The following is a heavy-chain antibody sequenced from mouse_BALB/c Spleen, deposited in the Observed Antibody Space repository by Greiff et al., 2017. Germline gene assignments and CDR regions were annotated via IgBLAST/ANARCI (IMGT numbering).Heavy chain of an antibody. CDR1: GYTFTSYW. CDR2: INPSTGYT. J-gene: IGHJ3*01. CDR3: ARRAPGNYGNPAWFAY. V-gene: IGHV1-7*01. D-gene: IGHD2-1*01. Sequence: VQLQQSGAELAKPGASVKMSCKASGYTFTSYWMHWVKQRPGQGLEWIGYINPSTGYTEYNQKFKDKATLTADKSSSTAYMQLSSLTSEDSAVYYCARRAPGNYGNPAWFAYWGQGTLVTVSA.